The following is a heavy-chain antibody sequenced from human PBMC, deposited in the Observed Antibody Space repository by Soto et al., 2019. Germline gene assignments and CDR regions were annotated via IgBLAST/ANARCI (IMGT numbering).Heavy chain of an antibody. CDR1: GDSITSNSYF. V-gene: IGHV4-39*02. CDR2: IYCSGTT. D-gene: IGHD2-2*02. CDR3: ARDLAGYTSMALDY. J-gene: IGHJ4*02. Sequence: SETLSLTCTVSGDSITSNSYFWAWIRQPPGKGLEWIGSIYCSGTTYYNPSLQSRVTISVHRSKNQFSLKLSSVTAADTAVYYCARDLAGYTSMALDYWGQGTLVTVS.